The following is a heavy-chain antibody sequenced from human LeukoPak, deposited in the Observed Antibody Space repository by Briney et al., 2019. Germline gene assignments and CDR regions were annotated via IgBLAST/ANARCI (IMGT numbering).Heavy chain of an antibody. CDR2: ISYDGSNK. CDR3: AKNKQWLVLPYYYGMDV. J-gene: IGHJ6*02. CDR1: GFTFNTYN. V-gene: IGHV3-30*18. Sequence: GGSLRLSCAASGFTFNTYNMNWVRQAPGKGLEWVAVISYDGSNKYYADSVKGRFTISRDNSKNTLYLQMNSLRAEDTAVYYCAKNKQWLVLPYYYGMDVWGQGTTVTVSS. D-gene: IGHD6-19*01.